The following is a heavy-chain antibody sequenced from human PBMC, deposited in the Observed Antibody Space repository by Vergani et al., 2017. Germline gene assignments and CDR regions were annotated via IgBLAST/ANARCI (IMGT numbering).Heavy chain of an antibody. CDR1: GGSISSYY. Sequence: QVPLQESCPGLVKPSETLSLICTVSGGSISSYYWSWIRQPPGKGLEWIGYIYYSGCTNYNPSLKSRVTISVDTSKNQFSLKLSSVTAADTAVYYCARGGLMRRAGDYFDYWGQGTLVTVSS. CDR2: IYYSGCT. J-gene: IGHJ4*02. CDR3: ARGGLMRRAGDYFDY. V-gene: IGHV4-59*01. D-gene: IGHD2-8*01.